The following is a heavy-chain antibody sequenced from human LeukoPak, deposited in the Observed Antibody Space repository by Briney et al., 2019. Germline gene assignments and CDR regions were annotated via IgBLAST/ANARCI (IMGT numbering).Heavy chain of an antibody. CDR2: INHSGST. J-gene: IGHJ5*02. CDR3: ARKPTQWFGPSNWFDP. Sequence: PSETLSLTCTVSGGSINSDSSYWSWIRQPPGKGLEWIGEINHSGSTNYNPSLKSRVTISVDTSKNQFSLKLSSVTAADTAVYYCARKPTQWFGPSNWFDPWGQGTLVTVSS. D-gene: IGHD3-10*01. V-gene: IGHV4-39*07. CDR1: GGSINSDSSY.